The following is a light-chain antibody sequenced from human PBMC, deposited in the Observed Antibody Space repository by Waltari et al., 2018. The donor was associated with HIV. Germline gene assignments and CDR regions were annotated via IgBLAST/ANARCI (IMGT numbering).Light chain of an antibody. J-gene: IGKJ2*01. CDR2: GAS. CDR1: QSISNSY. CDR3: QRYTTTLRTA. V-gene: IGKV3-20*01. Sequence: EIVLTQSPGTLSLSPGERATLSCRASQSISNSYLAWYQHKPGQAPRLLIYGASNRATGIPDRFSGSGSGTDFTLTISRLDPEDFAVYYCQRYTTTLRTAFGQGTKLEIK.